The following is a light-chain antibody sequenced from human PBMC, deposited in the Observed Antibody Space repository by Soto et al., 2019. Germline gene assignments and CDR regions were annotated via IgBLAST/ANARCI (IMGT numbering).Light chain of an antibody. J-gene: IGKJ1*01. CDR1: QRISSW. CDR3: QQYNSYTWT. V-gene: IGKV1-5*01. Sequence: DIQVTQSPATLSASIRDRVIISRRANQRISSWLACYQLKPGKSSRLLICEACSVESGSPASFSGRGPGTEFTLTTSSLQPDDGATYYCQQYNSYTWTFGQGTKVDI. CDR2: EAC.